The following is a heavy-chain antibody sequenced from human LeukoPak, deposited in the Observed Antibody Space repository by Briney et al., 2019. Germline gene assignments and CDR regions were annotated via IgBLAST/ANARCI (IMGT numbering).Heavy chain of an antibody. D-gene: IGHD1-20*01. CDR3: ARDRISGTDY. V-gene: IGHV3-7*01. Sequence: GGSLRLSCAASGFTFSSFWMSWVRQAPGKGLEWVASIKQDGSEKKYVDSVERRFTISRDNARNSLHLQMNSLRADDTAVYYCARDRISGTDYWGQGTRVAVSS. CDR2: IKQDGSEK. J-gene: IGHJ4*02. CDR1: GFTFSSFW.